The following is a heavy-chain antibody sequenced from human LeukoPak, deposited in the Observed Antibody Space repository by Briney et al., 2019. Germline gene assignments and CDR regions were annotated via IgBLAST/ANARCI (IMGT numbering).Heavy chain of an antibody. CDR3: MKDEGYGPRDY. D-gene: IGHD5-18*01. Sequence: PSETLSLTCTISSGSIGSFYWSWIRQPPGKGLEWIGYINFSGSTKSNSALESRVTISLDTSKNQFSLKLSSVTAADTAVYYCMKDEGYGPRDYWGQGTLVTVSS. J-gene: IGHJ4*02. V-gene: IGHV4-59*12. CDR1: SGSIGSFY. CDR2: INFSGST.